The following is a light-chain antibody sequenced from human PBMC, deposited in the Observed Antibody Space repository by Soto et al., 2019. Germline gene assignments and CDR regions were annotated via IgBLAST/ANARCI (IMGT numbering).Light chain of an antibody. CDR2: GNS. J-gene: IGLJ1*01. Sequence: QFVLTQPPSVSGAPGERVTISCTGSSSNIGAGYDVHWYQQFPGTAPKLLIYGNSNRPSGVPDRISGSKSGTSVSLAITGLQAEDEADYYCQSYDSSLSGYVFGAGTKVTVL. CDR3: QSYDSSLSGYV. CDR1: SSNIGAGYD. V-gene: IGLV1-40*01.